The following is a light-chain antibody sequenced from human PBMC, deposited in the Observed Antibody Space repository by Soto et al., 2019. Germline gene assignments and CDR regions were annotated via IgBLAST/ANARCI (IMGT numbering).Light chain of an antibody. Sequence: EMVMTQSPATLSVSPGERATLSCRASQSVSSNLAWFQQKPGQAPRLLIYGASTRDTGIPARFSGSGSGTEFTLTISSLQSEDFAVYHCQQYNKWPPTFGQGTKVDSK. CDR2: GAS. V-gene: IGKV3-15*01. CDR3: QQYNKWPPT. CDR1: QSVSSN. J-gene: IGKJ1*01.